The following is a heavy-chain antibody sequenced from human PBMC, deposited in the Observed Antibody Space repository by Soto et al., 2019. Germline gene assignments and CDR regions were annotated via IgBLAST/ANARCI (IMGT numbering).Heavy chain of an antibody. V-gene: IGHV1-24*01. CDR1: GYTLTELS. Sequence: ASVKVSCKVSGYTLTELSMHWVRQAPGKGLEWMGGFDPEDGETIYAQKFQGRVTMTEDTSTDTAYMELSSLRSEDTAVYYCATGPQYNGVRDYWGQGTLVTVSS. D-gene: IGHD2-8*01. CDR2: FDPEDGET. J-gene: IGHJ4*02. CDR3: ATGPQYNGVRDY.